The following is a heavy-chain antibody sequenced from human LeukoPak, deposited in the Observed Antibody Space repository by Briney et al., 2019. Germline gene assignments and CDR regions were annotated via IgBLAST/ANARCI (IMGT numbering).Heavy chain of an antibody. CDR2: IKQDGSEK. CDR3: ARDFGGYDPSGGSGFDY. D-gene: IGHD5-12*01. V-gene: IGHV3-7*04. Sequence: GGSLRLSCAVSGLTFSSYAMSWVRQAPGKGLEWVANIKQDGSEKYYVDSVKGRFTISRDNAKNSLYLQMNSLRAEDTAVYYCARDFGGYDPSGGSGFDYWGQGTLVTVSS. CDR1: GLTFSSYA. J-gene: IGHJ4*02.